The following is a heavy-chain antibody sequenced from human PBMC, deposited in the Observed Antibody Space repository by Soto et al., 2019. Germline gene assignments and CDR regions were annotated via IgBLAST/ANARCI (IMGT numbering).Heavy chain of an antibody. V-gene: IGHV1-8*01. CDR2: MNPNSGNT. CDR3: ARDLGAGLVDY. Sequence: GASVKVSCKASGSTFTSYDINWVRQATGQGLEWMGWMNPNSGNTGYAQKLQGRVTMTTDTSTSTAYMELRSLRSDDTAVYYCARDLGAGLVDYWGQGTLVTVSS. CDR1: GSTFTSYD. D-gene: IGHD6-19*01. J-gene: IGHJ4*02.